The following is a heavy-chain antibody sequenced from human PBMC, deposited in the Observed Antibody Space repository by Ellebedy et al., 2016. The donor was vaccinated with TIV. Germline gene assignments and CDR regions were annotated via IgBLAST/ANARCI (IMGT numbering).Heavy chain of an antibody. D-gene: IGHD3-10*01. CDR3: AREAPEGRYYGSGDY. CDR2: ISYDGSNK. Sequence: PGGSLRLSCAASGFTFSSYAMHWVRQAPGKGLEWVAVISYDGSNKYYADSVKGRFTISRDNSRNTLYLQMNSLRAEDTAVYYCAREAPEGRYYGSGDYWGQGTLVTVSS. V-gene: IGHV3-30-3*01. CDR1: GFTFSSYA. J-gene: IGHJ4*02.